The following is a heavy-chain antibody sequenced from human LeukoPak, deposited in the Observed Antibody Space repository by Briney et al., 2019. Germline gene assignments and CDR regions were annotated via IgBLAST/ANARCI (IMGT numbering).Heavy chain of an antibody. Sequence: SETLSLTCTVSGGSISSYYWSWIRQRPWQGLQWIGNIYYSGSTNYNPSLKSRVTISVDTSKNQFSLKLSSVTAADTAVYYCARCGAVTMVRGVTYYYYGMDVWGQGTTVTVSS. V-gene: IGHV4-59*01. D-gene: IGHD3-10*01. CDR2: IYYSGST. CDR1: GGSISSYY. J-gene: IGHJ6*02. CDR3: ARCGAVTMVRGVTYYYYGMDV.